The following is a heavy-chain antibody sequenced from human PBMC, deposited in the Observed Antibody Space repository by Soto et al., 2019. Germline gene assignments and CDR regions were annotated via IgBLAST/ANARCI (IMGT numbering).Heavy chain of an antibody. Sequence: VKVSCKASGYSFTGYYMHWVRQAPGRGLEWMGWINPNSGGTNYAQKFQGRVTMTRDTSTSTAYMELSRLRSDDTAVYYCARVLGYDYVWGSYRLDYWGQGTMVTVSS. CDR2: INPNSGGT. CDR3: ARVLGYDYVWGSYRLDY. V-gene: IGHV1-2*02. J-gene: IGHJ4*02. D-gene: IGHD3-16*02. CDR1: GYSFTGYY.